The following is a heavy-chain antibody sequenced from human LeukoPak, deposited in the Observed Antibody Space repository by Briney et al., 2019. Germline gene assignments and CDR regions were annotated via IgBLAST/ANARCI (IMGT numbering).Heavy chain of an antibody. CDR3: TTLYSGPMDY. Sequence: GGSLRLSCAASGFSFNTYWMYWVRQVPEKGLVWVSRIKYDGSSTSYADSVKGRFTISRDNAKNTLSLQMNNLRAEDTAVYYCTTLYSGPMDYWGQGTLVTVSS. CDR1: GFSFNTYW. D-gene: IGHD3-10*02. J-gene: IGHJ4*02. CDR2: IKYDGSST. V-gene: IGHV3-74*01.